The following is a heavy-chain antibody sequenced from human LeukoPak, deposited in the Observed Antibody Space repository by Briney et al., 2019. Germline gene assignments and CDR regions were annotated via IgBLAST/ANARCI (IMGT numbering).Heavy chain of an antibody. CDR1: GFAFNIYS. J-gene: IGHJ6*03. D-gene: IGHD3-16*01. CDR3: ARVGDYEAYYYYYYMDV. CDR2: ISSSSSYI. V-gene: IGHV3-21*01. Sequence: GGSLRLSCAASGFAFNIYSMNWVRQAPGKGLEWVSSISSSSSYIYYADSVKGRFTISRDNAKNSLYLQMNSLRAEDTAVYYCARVGDYEAYYYYYYMDVWGKGTTVTVSS.